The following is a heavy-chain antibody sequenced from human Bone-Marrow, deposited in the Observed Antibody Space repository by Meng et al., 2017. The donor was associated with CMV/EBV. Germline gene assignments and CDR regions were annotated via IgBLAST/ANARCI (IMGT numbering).Heavy chain of an antibody. CDR3: AREGGASCSSTSCYVFDY. Sequence: VTSASYSCSWILPPPGKGLEWFRYIYSSGSTHYNPSLKSRVTISVDTSKNQFSLKLSSVTAADTAVYYCAREGGASCSSTSCYVFDYWGQGTLVTVSS. D-gene: IGHD2-2*01. J-gene: IGHJ4*02. CDR1: VTSASYS. CDR2: IYSSGST. V-gene: IGHV4-61*01.